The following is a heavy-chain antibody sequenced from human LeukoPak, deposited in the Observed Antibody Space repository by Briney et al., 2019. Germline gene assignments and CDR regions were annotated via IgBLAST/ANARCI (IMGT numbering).Heavy chain of an antibody. D-gene: IGHD6-13*01. J-gene: IGHJ4*02. Sequence: GESLKISCKGSGYSFTSYWIGWVRQMPGKGLEWMGIIYPGDSDTRYSPSFQGQVTISADKSISTAYLQWSSLKASGTAMYYCARELAAAGLPFDYWGQGTLVTVSS. CDR2: IYPGDSDT. CDR3: ARELAAAGLPFDY. CDR1: GYSFTSYW. V-gene: IGHV5-51*01.